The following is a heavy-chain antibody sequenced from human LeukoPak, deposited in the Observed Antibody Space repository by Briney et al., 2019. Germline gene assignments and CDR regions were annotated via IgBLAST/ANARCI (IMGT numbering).Heavy chain of an antibody. CDR1: GFTFRSYA. Sequence: GGSLRLSCAASGFTFRSYAMSWVRQAPGKRLEWVSAISGSGGSTYYADSVKGRFTISRDNSKNTLYLQMNSLRAEDTAVYYCGREYASSGYCDSWGQGTLVTVSS. D-gene: IGHD3-22*01. CDR3: GREYASSGYCDS. V-gene: IGHV3-23*01. CDR2: ISGSGGST. J-gene: IGHJ4*02.